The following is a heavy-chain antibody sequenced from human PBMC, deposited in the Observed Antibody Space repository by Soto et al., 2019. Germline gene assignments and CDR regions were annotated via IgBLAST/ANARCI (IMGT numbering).Heavy chain of an antibody. D-gene: IGHD6-13*01. J-gene: IGHJ4*02. V-gene: IGHV1-2*02. Sequence: QVQLVQSGAEVKKPGASVKVSCKASGYTFTGYYMHWVRQAPGQGLEWMGWINPNSGGTNYAQKFQGRVTMTRDTSTSTVYMELSSLRSEDTAVYYCATNPNLHSSSGLLDYWGQGTLVTVSS. CDR2: INPNSGGT. CDR3: ATNPNLHSSSGLLDY. CDR1: GYTFTGYY.